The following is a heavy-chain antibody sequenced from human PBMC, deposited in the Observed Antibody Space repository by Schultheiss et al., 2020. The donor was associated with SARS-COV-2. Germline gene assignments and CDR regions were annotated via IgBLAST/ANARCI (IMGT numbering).Heavy chain of an antibody. CDR1: GVSVSSGTYY. J-gene: IGHJ6*02. D-gene: IGHD5-18*01. CDR2: IFTSGST. V-gene: IGHV4-61*01. Sequence: SETLSLTCTVSGVSVSSGTYYWSWIRQTPGKGLEWIGRIFTSGSTNYNPSLKSRVTMSVHTSKNKFSLKLNSVTAADTAVYYCARAARYGQPGLYGMLVWGQGTTVTVSS. CDR3: ARAARYGQPGLYGMLV.